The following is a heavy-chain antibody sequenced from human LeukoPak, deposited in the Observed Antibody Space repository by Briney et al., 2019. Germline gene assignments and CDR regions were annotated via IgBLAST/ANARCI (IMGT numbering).Heavy chain of an antibody. CDR2: INPTSGST. D-gene: IGHD3-22*01. CDR3: ARDLVRGYKTLDI. Sequence: GASVTVSCKSSGFTFTNYHVHWVRQAPGQELEWMGVINPTSGSTRYEQKFQGRVTMTRDMSTSTIYMELSSLRSEDTAVYFCARDLVRGYKTLDIWGQGTMVTVSS. J-gene: IGHJ3*02. V-gene: IGHV1-46*01. CDR1: GFTFTNYH.